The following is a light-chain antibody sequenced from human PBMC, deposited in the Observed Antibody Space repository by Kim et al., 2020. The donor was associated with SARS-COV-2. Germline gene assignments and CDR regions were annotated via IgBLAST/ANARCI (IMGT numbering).Light chain of an antibody. Sequence: GAPGRTVTISCTGSKIGPAYDVHWYQQFPGSAPKLLIYGDIHRPSGVPDRFSGSKSGTSASLAITGLQGEDEADYFCQTYDSGHVVFGGGTQLTVL. CDR2: GDI. V-gene: IGLV1-40*01. CDR1: KIGPAYD. J-gene: IGLJ2*01. CDR3: QTYDSGHVV.